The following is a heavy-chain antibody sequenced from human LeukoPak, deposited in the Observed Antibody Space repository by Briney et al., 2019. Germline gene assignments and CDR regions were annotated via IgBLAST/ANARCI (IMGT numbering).Heavy chain of an antibody. CDR2: IKQDGSEK. CDR3: TRLPDRWHGAFDI. V-gene: IGHV3-7*03. CDR1: GFSLSSYW. Sequence: GGSLRLSCAASGFSLSSYWMTWVRQAPGKGLEWVANIKQDGSEKNYVDSVKGRFTISRDNAKNSLYLQMNSLKTEDTAVYYCTRLPDRWHGAFDIWGQGTMVTVSS. J-gene: IGHJ3*02. D-gene: IGHD4-23*01.